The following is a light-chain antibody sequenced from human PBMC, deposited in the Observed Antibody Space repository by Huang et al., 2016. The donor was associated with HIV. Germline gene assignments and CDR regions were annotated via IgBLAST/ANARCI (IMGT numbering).Light chain of an antibody. V-gene: IGKV3-15*01. CDR3: QQYNNWPPMYT. CDR1: QSVSRN. CDR2: GAS. Sequence: EIVLTQSPATRSMSPGQRATLSCRASQSVSRNLAWFQQKPGQAPRLLSYGASPRATGIPARFSGSGSGTEFTLTISSLQSEDFAVYYCQQYNNWPPMYTFGQGTKLEV. J-gene: IGKJ2*01.